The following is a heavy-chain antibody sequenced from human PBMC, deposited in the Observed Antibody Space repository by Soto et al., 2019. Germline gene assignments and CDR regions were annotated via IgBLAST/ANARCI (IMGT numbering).Heavy chain of an antibody. J-gene: IGHJ4*02. D-gene: IGHD6-13*01. Sequence: PSETLSLTCAVSGGSISSSNWWSWVRQPPGKGLEWIGEIYHSGSTNYNPSLKSRVTISVDTSKNQFSLKLSSVTAEDTAVYYCISFCSSCFFDYWGQGTPVTVSS. CDR3: ISFCSSCFFDY. CDR1: GGSISSSNW. CDR2: IYHSGST. V-gene: IGHV4-4*02.